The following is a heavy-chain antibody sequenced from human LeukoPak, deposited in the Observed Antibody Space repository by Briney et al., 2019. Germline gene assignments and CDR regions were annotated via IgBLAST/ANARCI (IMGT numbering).Heavy chain of an antibody. D-gene: IGHD6-13*01. CDR3: AKDLPFPTEPGIAAAGPSGGMDV. J-gene: IGHJ6*02. CDR2: ISYDGSNK. CDR1: GFTFSSYS. V-gene: IGHV3-30*18. Sequence: GGSLRLSCAASGFTFSSYSMNWVRQAPGKGLEWVAVISYDGSNKYYADSVKGRFTISRDNSKNTLYLQMNSLRAEGTAVYYCAKDLPFPTEPGIAAAGPSGGMDVWGQGTTVTVSS.